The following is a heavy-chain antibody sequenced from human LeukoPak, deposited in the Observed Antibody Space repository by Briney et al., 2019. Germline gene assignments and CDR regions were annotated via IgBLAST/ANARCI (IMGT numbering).Heavy chain of an antibody. J-gene: IGHJ4*02. V-gene: IGHV3-30*18. CDR2: ISYDGSNK. Sequence: PGGSLRLSCAASGFTFSSYGMHWVRQAPGKGLEWVAVISYDGSNKYYADSVKGRFTISRDNSKNTLYLQMSSLRPEDTAVYYCAKDRIQLPDYWGQGTLVTVSS. CDR1: GFTFSSYG. CDR3: AKDRIQLPDY. D-gene: IGHD5-18*01.